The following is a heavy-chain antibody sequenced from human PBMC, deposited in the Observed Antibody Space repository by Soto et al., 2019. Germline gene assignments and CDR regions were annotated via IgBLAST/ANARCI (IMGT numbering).Heavy chain of an antibody. V-gene: IGHV5-51*01. J-gene: IGHJ6*03. CDR2: IYPGDSYT. Sequence: PGESLKISCKGSGYSFTSYWIGWVRQMPGKGLEWMGIIYPGDSYTRYSPSFQGQVTISADKSISTAYLQLSSLKASDTAMYYCARTMVRGVIYYYMDVWGKGTTVTVSS. CDR3: ARTMVRGVIYYYMDV. D-gene: IGHD3-10*01. CDR1: GYSFTSYW.